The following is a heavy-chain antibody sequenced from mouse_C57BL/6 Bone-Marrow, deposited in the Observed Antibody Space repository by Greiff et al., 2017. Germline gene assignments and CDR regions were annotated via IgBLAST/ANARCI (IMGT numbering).Heavy chain of an antibody. CDR1: GYTFTSYW. CDR2: IDPSDSYT. D-gene: IGHD2-5*01. Sequence: QVQLQQPGAELVMPGASVKLSCKASGYTFTSYWMHWVKQRPGQGLEWIGEIDPSDSYTTYNLKFKGKSTLTVDKSSSTAYMQLSSLTSEDSAVYYCARDYSNLYYFDYWGQGTTLTVSS. CDR3: ARDYSNLYYFDY. J-gene: IGHJ2*01. V-gene: IGHV1-69*01.